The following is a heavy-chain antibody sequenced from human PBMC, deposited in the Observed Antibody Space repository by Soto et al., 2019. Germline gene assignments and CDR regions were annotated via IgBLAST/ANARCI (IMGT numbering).Heavy chain of an antibody. Sequence: QVQLQESGPGLVKPSQTLSLTCTVSGGSISSGGYYWSWIRQHPGKGLEWIGYIYYSGSTYFNPSLKSRVTISVDTSKNQFSLKLSSVTAAVTAVYYCAREGWEQPYPDRWGQGTLVTVSS. CDR1: GGSISSGGYY. D-gene: IGHD1-26*01. J-gene: IGHJ4*02. V-gene: IGHV4-31*03. CDR3: AREGWEQPYPDR. CDR2: IYYSGST.